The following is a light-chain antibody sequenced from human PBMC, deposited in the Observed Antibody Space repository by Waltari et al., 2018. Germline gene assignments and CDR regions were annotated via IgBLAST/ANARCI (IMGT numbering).Light chain of an antibody. J-gene: IGKJ3*01. V-gene: IGKV1-8*01. Sequence: AIRMTQSPSALSASTGDRVTITCRASQSVSTYLAWYQQKPGKAPKLLIYAASTLQRGVPLRFSGSGSGTDFTLSISCLQSEDFATYYCQQYNSYLFTFGPGTKVDIK. CDR1: QSVSTY. CDR2: AAS. CDR3: QQYNSYLFT.